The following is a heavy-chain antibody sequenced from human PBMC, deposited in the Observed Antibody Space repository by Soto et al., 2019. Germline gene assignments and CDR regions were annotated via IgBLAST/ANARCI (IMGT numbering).Heavy chain of an antibody. V-gene: IGHV5-51*01. J-gene: IGHJ3*02. CDR1: GYSFTSYW. CDR2: IYPGDSDT. Sequence: PGESLKISCKGSGYSFTSYWIGWVRQMPGKGLEWMGIIYPGDSDTRYSPSFQGQVTISADKSISTAYLQWSSLKASDTAMYYCARHGGFDYDFWSARDAFDIWGQGTMVTVSS. CDR3: ARHGGFDYDFWSARDAFDI. D-gene: IGHD3-3*01.